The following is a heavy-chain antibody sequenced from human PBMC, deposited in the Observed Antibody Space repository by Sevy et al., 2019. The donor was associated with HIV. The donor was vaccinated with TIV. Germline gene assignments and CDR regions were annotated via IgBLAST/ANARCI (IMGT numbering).Heavy chain of an antibody. CDR2: IGGSGGST. Sequence: GGSLRLSCAASGFTFSSYAMSWVRQAPGKGLEWVSAIGGSGGSTYYADSVTGRFTISRDNSKNTLYLQMNSLRAEDTAVYYCSKGRLYYFDYWGQGTLVTVSS. CDR3: SKGRLYYFDY. J-gene: IGHJ4*02. CDR1: GFTFSSYA. V-gene: IGHV3-23*01.